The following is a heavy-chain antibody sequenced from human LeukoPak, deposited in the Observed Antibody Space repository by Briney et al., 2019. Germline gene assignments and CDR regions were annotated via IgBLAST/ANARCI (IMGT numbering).Heavy chain of an antibody. D-gene: IGHD6-6*01. J-gene: IGHJ4*02. CDR1: GGSISSYY. V-gene: IGHV4-59*01. CDR2: IYYSGST. CDR3: ARDLIDIAARPV. Sequence: PSETLSLTCTVSGGSISSYYWSWIRQPPGKGLEWIGYIYYSGSTNYNPSLKSRVTISVDTSKNQFSLKLSSVTAADTAVYYCARDLIDIAARPVWGQGTLVTVSS.